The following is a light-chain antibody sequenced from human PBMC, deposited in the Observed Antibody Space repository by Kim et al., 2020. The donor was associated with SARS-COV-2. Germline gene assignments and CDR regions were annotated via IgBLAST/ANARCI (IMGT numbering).Light chain of an antibody. Sequence: QSITISCTGTSSDVGSYNYVSWYQQHPGKAPKLMIYDVINRPSGVSNRFSGSKSGNTVSLTISGLQAEDEADYYCSSYSSSSTPYVFGTGTKVTVL. CDR1: SSDVGSYNY. CDR2: DVI. J-gene: IGLJ1*01. CDR3: SSYSSSSTPYV. V-gene: IGLV2-14*03.